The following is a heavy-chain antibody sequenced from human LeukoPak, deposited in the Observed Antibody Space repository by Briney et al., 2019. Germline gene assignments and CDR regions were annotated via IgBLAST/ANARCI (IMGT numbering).Heavy chain of an antibody. V-gene: IGHV1-46*01. D-gene: IGHD3-3*01. CDR1: GYTFTSYL. CDR2: INPSGGTT. J-gene: IGHJ6*03. CDR3: AKESGSYDFWSGYYGYYYHMDV. Sequence: GASVKVSCKASGYTFTSYLMHWVRQAPGQGLEWVGLINPSGGTTKYAQRFQGRVTMTRDMSTSTVYMDLSSLTSEDTAVYYCAKESGSYDFWSGYYGYYYHMDVWGKGTTVTVSS.